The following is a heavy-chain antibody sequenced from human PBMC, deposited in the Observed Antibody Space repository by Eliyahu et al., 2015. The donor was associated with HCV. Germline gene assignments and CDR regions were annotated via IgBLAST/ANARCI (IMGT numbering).Heavy chain of an antibody. V-gene: IGHV3-9*01. D-gene: IGHD1-26*01. CDR1: GFXFDXYA. Sequence: EVQLVESGGGLVQPGRSLRLSCAASGFXFDXYAMHWVRQAPGKGLEWVSGISWNSGSIGYADSVKGRFTISRDNAKNSLYLQMNSLRAEDTALYYCAKGAVGFRAAWAFDIWGQGTMVTVSS. J-gene: IGHJ3*02. CDR2: ISWNSGSI. CDR3: AKGAVGFRAAWAFDI.